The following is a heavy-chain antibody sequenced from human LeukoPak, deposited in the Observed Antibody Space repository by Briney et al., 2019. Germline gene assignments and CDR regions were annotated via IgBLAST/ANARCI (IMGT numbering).Heavy chain of an antibody. D-gene: IGHD6-13*01. CDR3: ARGVKSAVWQAFDI. Sequence: ASVRVSCKASGYTFTSYDINWVRQATGQGLEWMGWMNPNSGNTGYAQKFQGRVTITRNTSISTAYMELSSLRSEDTAVYFCARGVKSAVWQAFDIWGQGTMVTVSS. CDR1: GYTFTSYD. V-gene: IGHV1-8*03. CDR2: MNPNSGNT. J-gene: IGHJ3*02.